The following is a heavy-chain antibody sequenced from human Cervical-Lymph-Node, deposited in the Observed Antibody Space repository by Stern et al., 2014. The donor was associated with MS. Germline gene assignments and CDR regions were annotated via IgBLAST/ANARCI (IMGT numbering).Heavy chain of an antibody. V-gene: IGHV4-39*01. J-gene: IGHJ2*01. D-gene: IGHD2-15*01. CDR2: IFHSGGST. Sequence: QLQLQESGPGLVKPSETLSLTCIVSGGSSSSSSYFWGWIRQSPGEGLEWIGNIFHSGGSTYYNPSLKSRVTISGTPSNKQFSLRRPSGTAADTAVYYCARLGYCSGGSCSYWYFDLWGRGTLVTVSS. CDR3: ARLGYCSGGSCSYWYFDL. CDR1: GGSSSSSSYF.